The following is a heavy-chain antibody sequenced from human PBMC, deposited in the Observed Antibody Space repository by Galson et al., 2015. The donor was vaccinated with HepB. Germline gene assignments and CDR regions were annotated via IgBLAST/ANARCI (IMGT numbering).Heavy chain of an antibody. CDR3: ASLRYSSGWYYFEQ. CDR1: GYSLSNYW. V-gene: IGHV5-10-1*01. CDR2: IDPGDSDT. J-gene: IGHJ4*02. Sequence: QSGAEVKKPGESLRISCKGSGYSLSNYWISWVRQMPGKGLEWMGRIDPGDSDTNYSPSFQGHVTISADKSISPAYLQWSSLKASDTAIYYCASLRYSSGWYYFEQWGQGTLVTVSS. D-gene: IGHD6-19*01.